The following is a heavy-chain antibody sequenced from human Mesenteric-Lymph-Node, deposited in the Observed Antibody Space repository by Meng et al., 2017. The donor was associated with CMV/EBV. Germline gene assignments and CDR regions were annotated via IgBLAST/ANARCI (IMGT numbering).Heavy chain of an antibody. D-gene: IGHD3-22*01. CDR3: ARRLYYYDRSTYYFDY. J-gene: IGHJ4*02. Sequence: GESLKISCRGAGYSFTSYWIGWVRQMPGKGLEWMGLIYPDDSDTKYSPSFQGQVTVSVDKSISTAYLQWSSLKASDTAIYYCARRLYYYDRSTYYFDYWGQGTLVTVSS. V-gene: IGHV5-51*01. CDR1: GYSFTSYW. CDR2: IYPDDSDT.